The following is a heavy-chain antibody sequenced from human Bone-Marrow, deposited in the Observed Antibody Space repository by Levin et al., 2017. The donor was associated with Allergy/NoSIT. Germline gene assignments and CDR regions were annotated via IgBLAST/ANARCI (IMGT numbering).Heavy chain of an antibody. D-gene: IGHD5-12*01. J-gene: IGHJ5*02. CDR3: ARGPNSGYGKGGVNWFDP. CDR1: GASVSSNSAA. V-gene: IGHV6-1*01. Sequence: PSETLSLTCAISGASVSSNSAAWNWIRQSPSRGLEWLGRTYYRSKWYNDYAVSVKSRITINPDTSKNQFSLQLNSVTPEDTAVYYCARGPNSGYGKGGVNWFDPWGQGTLVTVSS. CDR2: TYYRSKWYN.